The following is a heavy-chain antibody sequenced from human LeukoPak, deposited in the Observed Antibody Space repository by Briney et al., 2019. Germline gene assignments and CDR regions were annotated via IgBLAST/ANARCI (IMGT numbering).Heavy chain of an antibody. J-gene: IGHJ4*02. CDR1: GFTFSDYY. CDR2: INHSGST. V-gene: IGHV4-34*01. CDR3: ARLNDY. Sequence: GSLRLSCAASGFTFSDYYMSWIRQPPGKGLEWIGEINHSGSTNYNPSLKSRVTISVDTSKNQFSLKLSSVTAADTAVYYCARLNDYWGQGTLVTVSS.